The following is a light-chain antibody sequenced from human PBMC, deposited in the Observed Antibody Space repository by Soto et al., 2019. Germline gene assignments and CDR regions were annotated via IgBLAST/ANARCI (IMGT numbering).Light chain of an antibody. J-gene: IGLJ1*01. CDR1: SGYNDYK. V-gene: IGLV9-49*01. CDR2: VGPGGIVG. Sequence: QAVVTQPPSASASLGASVTLTCTLSSGYNDYKVDWYQQRPGKGPRFVMRVGPGGIVGARGNGIPDRFSVLGSGLNRYLIIKNIQEEDESDYHCGADHGTGSKFVYVFGTGTKLTVL. CDR3: GADHGTGSKFVYV.